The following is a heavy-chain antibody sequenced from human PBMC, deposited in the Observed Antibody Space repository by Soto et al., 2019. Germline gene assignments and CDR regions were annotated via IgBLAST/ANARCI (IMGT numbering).Heavy chain of an antibody. J-gene: IGHJ4*02. D-gene: IGHD3-16*01. V-gene: IGHV3-23*01. CDR2: ISGNSDTT. CDR1: GFTFSSNG. Sequence: EVLLLESGGGLVQPGGSLRLSCAASGFTFSSNGMTWVRQAPGNGLEWVSIISGNSDTTYYADSAKGRFTASRDNSRCTLYLQISSLRVEDTAKYYCAKDNALADPGWGQGTLVTVSS. CDR3: AKDNALADPG.